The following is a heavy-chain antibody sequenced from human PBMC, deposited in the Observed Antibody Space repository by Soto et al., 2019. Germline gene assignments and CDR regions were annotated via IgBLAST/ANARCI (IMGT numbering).Heavy chain of an antibody. D-gene: IGHD3-9*01. Sequence: SETLSLTCAVYGGSFSGYYWSWIRQPPGKGLEWIGEINHSGSTNYNPSLKSRVTISVDTSKNQFSLNLNSVTAADTAVYYCARHGTHDDILTSYLPGYFDYWGRGTLVTVSS. CDR3: ARHGTHDDILTSYLPGYFDY. V-gene: IGHV4-34*01. CDR2: INHSGST. J-gene: IGHJ4*02. CDR1: GGSFSGYY.